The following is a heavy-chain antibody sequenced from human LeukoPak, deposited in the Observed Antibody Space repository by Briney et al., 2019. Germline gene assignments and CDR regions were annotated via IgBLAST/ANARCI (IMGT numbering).Heavy chain of an antibody. CDR3: ARLYDFWSGYQYYYYYYMDV. J-gene: IGHJ6*03. D-gene: IGHD3-3*01. CDR1: GGSFSGYY. Sequence: SETLSLTCAVYGGSFSGYYWSWIRQPPGKGLEWIGYIYYSGSTNYNPSLKSRVTISVDTPKNQFSLKLSSVTAADTAVYYCARLYDFWSGYQYYYYYYMDVWGKGATVTVSS. V-gene: IGHV4-59*08. CDR2: IYYSGST.